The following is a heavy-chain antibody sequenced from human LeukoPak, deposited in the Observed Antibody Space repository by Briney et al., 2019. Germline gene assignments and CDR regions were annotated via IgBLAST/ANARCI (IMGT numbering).Heavy chain of an antibody. CDR1: GYTFTSYY. J-gene: IGHJ4*02. Sequence: ASVKVSCKASGYTFTSYYMHWVRQAPGQGLEWMGIINPSGGSTSYAQKFQGRVTMTRDTSTSTVYMELSSLRSEDTAVYYCASVGYSSGWYRKGYFDYWGQGILVTVSS. V-gene: IGHV1-46*03. D-gene: IGHD6-19*01. CDR2: INPSGGST. CDR3: ASVGYSSGWYRKGYFDY.